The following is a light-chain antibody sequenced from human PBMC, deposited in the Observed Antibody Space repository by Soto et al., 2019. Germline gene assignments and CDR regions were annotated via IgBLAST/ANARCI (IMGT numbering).Light chain of an antibody. V-gene: IGKV3D-15*01. Sequence: IVLTQSPATLSLSPGERATLSCRASQSVSSYLAWYQQKPGQAPRLLIYDASSRATGIPARFSGSGSGTEFTLTISSLQSEDFAVYYCQQYNNWPPFTFGQGTRLEIK. CDR3: QQYNNWPPFT. CDR2: DAS. J-gene: IGKJ5*01. CDR1: QSVSSY.